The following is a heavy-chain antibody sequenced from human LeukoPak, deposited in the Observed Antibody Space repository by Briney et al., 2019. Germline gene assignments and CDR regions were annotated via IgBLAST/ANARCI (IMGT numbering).Heavy chain of an antibody. Sequence: GGSLRLSCAASRFTFSSYGMSWVRQAPGKGLEWVSAISGSGGTTYYADSVKGRFTISRDNSMNTLYLQMNSLRAEDTAVYYCAKGLMSGYYNGAYWGQGTLVTVSS. CDR3: AKGLMSGYYNGAY. J-gene: IGHJ4*02. CDR1: RFTFSSYG. V-gene: IGHV3-23*01. D-gene: IGHD3-22*01. CDR2: ISGSGGTT.